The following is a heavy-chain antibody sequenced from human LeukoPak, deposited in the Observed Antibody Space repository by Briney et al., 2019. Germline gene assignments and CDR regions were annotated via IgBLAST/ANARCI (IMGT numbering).Heavy chain of an antibody. V-gene: IGHV3-7*01. J-gene: IGHJ4*02. CDR1: GFTFSSYW. CDR3: ARSPSSGWFYYFDY. Sequence: GGSLRLSCAASGFTFSSYWMSWVHQAPGKGLEWVANIKQDGSEKYYVDSVRGRFTISRDNAKNSLYLQMNSLRAEDTAVYYCARSPSSGWFYYFDYWGQGTLVTVSS. D-gene: IGHD6-19*01. CDR2: IKQDGSEK.